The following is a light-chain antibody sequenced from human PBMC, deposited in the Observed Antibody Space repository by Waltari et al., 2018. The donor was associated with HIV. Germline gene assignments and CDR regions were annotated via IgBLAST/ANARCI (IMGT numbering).Light chain of an antibody. V-gene: IGLV2-14*01. J-gene: IGLJ1*01. CDR3: SSYTSSSTRV. CDR1: SCDVAGYNY. Sequence: QSALTQPASVSGSPGRSITISCTGTSCDVAGYNYASWYHQHPGKAPKLMIYEVSNRPSGVSNRFSGSKSGNTASLTISGLQAEDEADYYCSSYTSSSTRVFGTGTKVTVL. CDR2: EVS.